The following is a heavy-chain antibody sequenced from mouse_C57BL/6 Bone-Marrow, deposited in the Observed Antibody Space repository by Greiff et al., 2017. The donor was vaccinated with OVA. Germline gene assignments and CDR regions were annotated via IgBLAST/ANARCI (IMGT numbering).Heavy chain of an antibody. V-gene: IGHV5-6*01. CDR2: ISSGGSYT. CDR1: GFTFSSYG. Sequence: EVQLVESGADLVKPGASLKLSCAASGFTFSSYGMSWVRQTPDKRLEWVATISSGGSYTYYPDSVKGRFTISRDNAKNTLYLQMGSLKSEDTAMYYCARHDIDFDYWGQGTTLTVSS. J-gene: IGHJ2*01. CDR3: ARHDIDFDY. D-gene: IGHD1-3*01.